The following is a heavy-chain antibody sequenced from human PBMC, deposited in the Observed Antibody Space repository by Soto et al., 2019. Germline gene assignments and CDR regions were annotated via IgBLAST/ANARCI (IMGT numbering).Heavy chain of an antibody. J-gene: IGHJ6*04. CDR3: AKNQDDTTHPRRAV. CDR2: IIPIFGTA. V-gene: IGHV1-69*12. D-gene: IGHD3-22*01. CDR1: GGTFSSYA. Sequence: QVQVGQSGAEVKKPGSSVKVSCKASGGTFSSYAISCVRQAPGQGLEWMGGIIPIFGTANYAQKFQGTVTITADESTTPACREPSSLRSEEAAVYYCAKNQDDTTHPRRAVWGKGPTATVSS.